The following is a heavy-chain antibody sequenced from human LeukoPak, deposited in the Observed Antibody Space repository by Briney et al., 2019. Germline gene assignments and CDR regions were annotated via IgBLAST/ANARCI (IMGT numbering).Heavy chain of an antibody. Sequence: GGSLRLSCAVSGFRFSNYWMTWVRQAPGKGLEWVANIKHDGSGPSYLDSVKGRFTISRDNARNLLSLQMSSLRAEDTAVYYRARAREITVSGTDYFDYWGRGTLVTVSS. CDR3: ARAREITVSGTDYFDY. J-gene: IGHJ4*02. CDR1: GFRFSNYW. D-gene: IGHD6-19*01. CDR2: IKHDGSGP. V-gene: IGHV3-7*01.